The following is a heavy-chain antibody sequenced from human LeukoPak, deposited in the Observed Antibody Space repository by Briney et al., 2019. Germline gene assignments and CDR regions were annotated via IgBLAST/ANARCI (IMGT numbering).Heavy chain of an antibody. V-gene: IGHV6-1*01. CDR3: ARGGYSYDDFDC. CDR2: TYYRYKWYN. J-gene: IGHJ4*02. Sequence: SQTLSLTCAISGDSVSSYSGTWNWIRQSPSRGLEWLGRTYYRYKWYNDYAVSVTSRITINPDTSKNQFSLQLNSVTPEDTAVYYCARGGYSYDDFDCWGQGTLVTVSS. CDR1: GDSVSSYSGT. D-gene: IGHD5-18*01.